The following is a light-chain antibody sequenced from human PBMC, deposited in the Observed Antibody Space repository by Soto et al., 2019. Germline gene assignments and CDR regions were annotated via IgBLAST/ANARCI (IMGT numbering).Light chain of an antibody. CDR3: SSYTSSNSVV. J-gene: IGLJ2*01. CDR1: SSDIGTYIY. Sequence: QSALTQPASVSGSPGQSITISCTGTSSDIGTYIYVSWYLQHPGKAPKLLIYEVGNRPSGVSNRFSGSKSGNTASLTISGLQAEDEADYYCSSYTSSNSVVFGGGTKLPVL. V-gene: IGLV2-14*01. CDR2: EVG.